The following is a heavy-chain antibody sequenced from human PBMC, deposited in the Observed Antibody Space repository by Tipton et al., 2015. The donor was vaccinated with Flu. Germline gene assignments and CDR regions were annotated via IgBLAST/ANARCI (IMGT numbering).Heavy chain of an antibody. Sequence: SLRLSCAVSGFSVSNHEMKWVRQAPGKGLEWLSYISGSGTTIYYADSVKGRFTISRDNAKNSLYLQMNGLRVEDTAVYYCATDASNWPPVDYWGQGTLVTVSS. V-gene: IGHV3-48*03. D-gene: IGHD1-20*01. J-gene: IGHJ4*02. CDR1: GFSVSNHE. CDR2: ISGSGTTI. CDR3: ATDASNWPPVDY.